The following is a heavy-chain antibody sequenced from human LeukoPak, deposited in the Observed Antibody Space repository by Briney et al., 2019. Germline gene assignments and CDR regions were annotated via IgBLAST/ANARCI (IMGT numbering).Heavy chain of an antibody. D-gene: IGHD2-21*02. J-gene: IGHJ3*02. V-gene: IGHV5-51*01. Sequence: GESLKISCRASGYSFSIYWIGWVRQMPGKGLEWMGIIFPGDSDTRYSPFFQGQVTISADKSISTAYLQWNSLKASDTAIYYCARWVTADRGKKDAFDIWGQGTMVTVSS. CDR1: GYSFSIYW. CDR3: ARWVTADRGKKDAFDI. CDR2: IFPGDSDT.